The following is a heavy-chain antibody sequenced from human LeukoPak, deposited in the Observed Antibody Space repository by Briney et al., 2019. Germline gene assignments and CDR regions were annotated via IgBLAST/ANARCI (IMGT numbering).Heavy chain of an antibody. CDR3: ARDPPGSGSLLHFEY. J-gene: IGHJ4*02. D-gene: IGHD5-12*01. Sequence: AGGSLRLSCAASGFTFSSYWMSWVRQAPGKGLEWVANIKQDGSEKYYVDSVKGRFTISRDNAKNSLYLQMNSLRAEDTAVYYCARDPPGSGSLLHFEYWGQGTVVTVSS. CDR1: GFTFSSYW. CDR2: IKQDGSEK. V-gene: IGHV3-7*01.